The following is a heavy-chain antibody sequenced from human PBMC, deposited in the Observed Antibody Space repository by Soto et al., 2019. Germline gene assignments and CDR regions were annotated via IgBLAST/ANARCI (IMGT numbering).Heavy chain of an antibody. J-gene: IGHJ5*02. D-gene: IGHD3-3*01. V-gene: IGHV4-4*07. CDR3: ARGQRFSDWFDP. CDR2: VYSSGGT. Sequence: PSETLSLTGPVSGCSMTSYYWTWIRQPAGKGLEWIGRVYSSGGTHYNPSLKSRVTISLDTSKNQFSLRLLSVTDADTAVYFCARGQRFSDWFDPWGQGTLVTVSS. CDR1: GCSMTSYY.